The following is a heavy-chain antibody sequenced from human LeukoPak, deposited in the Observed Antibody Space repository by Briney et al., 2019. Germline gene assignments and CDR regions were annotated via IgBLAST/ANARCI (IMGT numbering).Heavy chain of an antibody. CDR2: IKQEGSDK. D-gene: IGHD6-19*01. V-gene: IGHV3-7*01. Sequence: PGGSLRLSCAASGFIFSSNWMGWVRQAPGKGLEWVANIKQEGSDKYYVDSVKGRFTISRDNAKNSLYLQMNSLRAEDTAVYYCARGRYTSGWYPDYFDYWGQGTLATVSS. CDR3: ARGRYTSGWYPDYFDY. J-gene: IGHJ4*02. CDR1: GFIFSSNW.